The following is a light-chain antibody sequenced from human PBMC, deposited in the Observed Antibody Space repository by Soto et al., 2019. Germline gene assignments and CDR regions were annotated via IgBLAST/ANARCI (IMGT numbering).Light chain of an antibody. CDR3: SSYTSSGTLYV. CDR1: SSDVGGYNY. J-gene: IGLJ1*01. V-gene: IGLV2-14*01. Sequence: QSALTQPASVSGPLGQSITISCTGTSSDVGGYNYVSWYQHHPGKAPKLIIYEVNNRPPGVSNRFSGSKSDNTASLTISGLQAEDEADYHCSSYTSSGTLYVFGTGTKVTVL. CDR2: EVN.